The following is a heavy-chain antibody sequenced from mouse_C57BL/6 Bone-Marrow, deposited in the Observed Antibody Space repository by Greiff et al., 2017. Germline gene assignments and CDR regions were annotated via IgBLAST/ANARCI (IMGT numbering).Heavy chain of an antibody. J-gene: IGHJ3*01. Sequence: QVQLQQPGAELVRPGSSVKLSCKASGYTFTSYWMHWVKQRPIQGLEWIGNIDPSDSETHYNQKFKDKATLTVDQSSSTAYMQLSSLTSEDSAVYYCAREGGDGYYVLFAYWGQGTLVTVSA. D-gene: IGHD2-3*01. V-gene: IGHV1-52*01. CDR2: IDPSDSET. CDR3: AREGGDGYYVLFAY. CDR1: GYTFTSYW.